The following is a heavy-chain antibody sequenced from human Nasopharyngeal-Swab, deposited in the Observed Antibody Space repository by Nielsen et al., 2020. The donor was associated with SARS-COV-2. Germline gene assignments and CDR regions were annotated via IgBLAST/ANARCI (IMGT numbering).Heavy chain of an antibody. J-gene: IGHJ4*02. D-gene: IGHD3-10*01. CDR1: GFTFSSSW. CDR3: ARVYYGCLES. CDR2: INQDGSAQ. V-gene: IGHV3-7*01. Sequence: GESLKISCAASGFTFSSSWMNWFRQAPEKGLEWVANINQDGSAQNYVDSVRGRLTISRDNTKNSLYLQMNSLRAEDTAVYYCARVYYGCLESWGQGTLVTVSS.